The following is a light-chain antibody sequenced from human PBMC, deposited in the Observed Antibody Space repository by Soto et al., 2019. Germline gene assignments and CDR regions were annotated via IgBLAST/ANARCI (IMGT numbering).Light chain of an antibody. V-gene: IGLV2-14*03. CDR2: EVS. CDR3: CSYRSGTSPYYV. J-gene: IGLJ1*01. CDR1: SSDIGGYKD. Sequence: QSVLTQPASVSGSPGQSITISCTGTSSDIGGYKDVSWYQQHPGKAPQVLIFEVSYRPYGISNRFSGSKSGNVASLTISGLQAEDEADYYCCSYRSGTSPYYVFGTGTKLPVL.